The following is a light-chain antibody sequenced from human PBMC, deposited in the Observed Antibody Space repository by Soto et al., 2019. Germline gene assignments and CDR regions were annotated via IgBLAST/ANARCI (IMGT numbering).Light chain of an antibody. Sequence: EIMMTQSPATLSVSPGERATLSCRASQSVSNNLAWYQQKPGQAPRLLIYYASTRATGIPARLSGSGSGTAFTLTISSLKSEDFALYYCQQYINWPPITFGQGTRLEIK. CDR1: QSVSNN. CDR3: QQYINWPPIT. CDR2: YAS. V-gene: IGKV3-15*01. J-gene: IGKJ5*01.